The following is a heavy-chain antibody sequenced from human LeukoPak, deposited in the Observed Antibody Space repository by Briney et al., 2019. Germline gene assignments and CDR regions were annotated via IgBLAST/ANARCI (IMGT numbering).Heavy chain of an antibody. CDR1: GGSISSGGYY. CDR2: IYYSGGT. Sequence: SETLSLTCTVSGGSISSGGYYWSWIRQHPGKGLEWIGYIYYSGGTYYNPSLKSRVTISVDTSKNQFSLKLSSVTAADTAVYYCARDEQQLVFDYWGQGTLVTVSS. V-gene: IGHV4-31*03. D-gene: IGHD6-13*01. J-gene: IGHJ4*02. CDR3: ARDEQQLVFDY.